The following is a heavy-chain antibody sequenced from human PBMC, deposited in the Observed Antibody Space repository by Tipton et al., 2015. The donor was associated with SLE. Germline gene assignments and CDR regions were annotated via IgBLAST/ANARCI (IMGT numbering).Heavy chain of an antibody. J-gene: IGHJ6*02. D-gene: IGHD1-26*01. CDR2: IYYSGST. CDR3: ARGGVGARAGYGMDV. Sequence: TQSLTCTVSGGSISSHYWSWFRQPPGKGLEWIGYIYYSGSTNYNPSLKSRVTISVDTSKNQFSLKLSSVTAADTAVYYCARGGVGARAGYGMDVWGQGTTVTVSS. V-gene: IGHV4-59*11. CDR1: GGSISSHY.